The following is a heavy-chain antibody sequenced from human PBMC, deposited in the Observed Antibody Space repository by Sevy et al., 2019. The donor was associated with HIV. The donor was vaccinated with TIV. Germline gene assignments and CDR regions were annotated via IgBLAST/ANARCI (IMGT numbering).Heavy chain of an antibody. CDR2: IKSKTDGGTT. Sequence: AGSLRLSCAASGFTFSNSWMSWVRQAPGKELEWVGRIKSKTDGGTTDYAAPVKGRFTISRDDSKNTLYLQMNSLKTEDTAVYYCTGGGDSLFDYWGQGTLVTVSS. CDR3: TGGGDSLFDY. CDR1: GFTFSNSW. D-gene: IGHD2-21*02. J-gene: IGHJ4*02. V-gene: IGHV3-15*01.